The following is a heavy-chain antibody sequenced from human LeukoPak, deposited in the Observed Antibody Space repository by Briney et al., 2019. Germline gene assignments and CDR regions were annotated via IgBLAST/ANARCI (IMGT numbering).Heavy chain of an antibody. CDR3: AREAYTYGSGSYDY. CDR2: ISSSSSYI. Sequence: PGGSLRLSCAASGFTFSSYSMNWVRQAPGKGLEWVSSISSSSSYIYYADSVKGRFTISRDNAKNSLYLQMDSLRAEDTAVYYCAREAYTYGSGSYDYWGQGTLVTVSS. J-gene: IGHJ4*02. V-gene: IGHV3-21*01. D-gene: IGHD3-10*01. CDR1: GFTFSSYS.